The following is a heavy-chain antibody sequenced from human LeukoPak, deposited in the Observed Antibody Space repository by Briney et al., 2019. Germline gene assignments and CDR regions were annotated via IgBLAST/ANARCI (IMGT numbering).Heavy chain of an antibody. CDR1: GFTFSSYG. Sequence: GGSLRLSCAASGFTFSSYGMHWVRQAPGKGLEWVAVISYDGSNKYYADSVKGRFTISRDNSKNTLYLQMNSLRAEDTAVYYCARDESTMIVVVITHEYYFDYWGQGTLVTVSS. J-gene: IGHJ4*02. CDR2: ISYDGSNK. V-gene: IGHV3-30*03. D-gene: IGHD3-22*01. CDR3: ARDESTMIVVVITHEYYFDY.